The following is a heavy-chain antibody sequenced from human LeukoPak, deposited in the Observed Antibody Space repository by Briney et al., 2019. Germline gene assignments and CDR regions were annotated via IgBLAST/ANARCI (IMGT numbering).Heavy chain of an antibody. V-gene: IGHV1-3*01. Sequence: GASVKVSCKASGYNFTTYAIHWVRQAPGQRLEWMGWIIAGTGITQYSQKFQGGVTFTRDTSANAAYMEVSSLRSEDTALYFCARTSGSGSFYTNWGQGTLVTVSS. D-gene: IGHD3-10*01. J-gene: IGHJ4*02. CDR3: ARTSGSGSFYTN. CDR2: IIAGTGIT. CDR1: GYNFTTYA.